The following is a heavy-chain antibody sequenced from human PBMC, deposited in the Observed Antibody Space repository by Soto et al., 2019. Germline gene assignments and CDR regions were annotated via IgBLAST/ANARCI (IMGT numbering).Heavy chain of an antibody. D-gene: IGHD3-22*01. CDR1: GRSITSYY. CDR3: ARTYDSNGYANEFDS. Sequence: QVVLQESGPGLVKPSETLSLTCSVSGRSITSYYWSWVRQRPGKGLARIGYIYDNGITSQKPCIKSRVTMAADTSQNQFSLKLTSVTGGDTAVYYCARTYDSNGYANEFDSWGQGILVAVTS. V-gene: IGHV4-59*12. CDR2: IYDNGIT. J-gene: IGHJ4*02.